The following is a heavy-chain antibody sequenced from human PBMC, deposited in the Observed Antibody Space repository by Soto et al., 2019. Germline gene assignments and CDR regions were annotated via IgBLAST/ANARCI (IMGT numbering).Heavy chain of an antibody. V-gene: IGHV3-23*01. CDR2: ISGSGDAT. D-gene: IGHD6-6*01. Sequence: EVQLLESGGGLVQPGGSLRLSCAASGLTFSSFAMTWVRHGPGKGLEWVSAISGSGDATYYAASVKGRFTISRDNSKNTLLLQMSSLRAEDEAVYYCLKSIAVHSYYYMDVWGKGTTVTVSS. CDR1: GLTFSSFA. CDR3: LKSIAVHSYYYMDV. J-gene: IGHJ6*03.